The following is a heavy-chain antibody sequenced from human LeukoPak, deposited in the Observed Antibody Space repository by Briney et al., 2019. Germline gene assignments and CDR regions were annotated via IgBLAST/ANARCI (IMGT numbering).Heavy chain of an antibody. J-gene: IGHJ4*02. V-gene: IGHV4-38-2*02. CDR2: IYHSGST. Sequence: SETLSLTCTVSGGSISSGDYWGWIRLPPGKGLEWIGSIYHSGSTYYNPSLKSRVTISVDTSKRQFSLTLSSVTAADTAVYYCARNRSEPLGNGGSFDSWGQGTLVTVSS. CDR3: ARNRSEPLGNGGSFDS. D-gene: IGHD3-16*01. CDR1: GGSISSGDY.